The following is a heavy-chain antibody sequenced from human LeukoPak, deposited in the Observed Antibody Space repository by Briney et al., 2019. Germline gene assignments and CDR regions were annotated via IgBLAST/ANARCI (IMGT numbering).Heavy chain of an antibody. D-gene: IGHD6-19*01. V-gene: IGHV1-2*02. CDR1: GYTFTGYY. J-gene: IGHJ4*02. CDR3: AREAKRRYSSGWCHY. Sequence: GASVKVSCKASGYTFTGYYIHWVRQAPGQGLEWMGWINPNSGGTNYAQKFQGRVTMTRDTSISTAYMELSRLRSDDTAVYYCAREAKRRYSSGWCHYWGQGTLVTVSS. CDR2: INPNSGGT.